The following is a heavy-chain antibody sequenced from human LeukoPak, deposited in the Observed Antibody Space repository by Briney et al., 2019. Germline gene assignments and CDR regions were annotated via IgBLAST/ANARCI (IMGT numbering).Heavy chain of an antibody. CDR1: GFTFSSYA. V-gene: IGHV3-23*01. Sequence: GGSLRLSCAAPGFTFSSYAMSWVRQAPGKGLEWVSAISGSGGSTYYADSVKGRFTISRDNAKKTLYLQMKNLRAEDTAIYYCARDSDAGFDYWGQGTLVTVSS. CDR2: ISGSGGST. CDR3: ARDSDAGFDY. J-gene: IGHJ4*02.